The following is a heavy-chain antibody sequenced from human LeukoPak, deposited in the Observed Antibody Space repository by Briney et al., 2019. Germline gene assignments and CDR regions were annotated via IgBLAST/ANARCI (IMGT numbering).Heavy chain of an antibody. CDR1: GFTFSSYW. CDR3: ARPGYSGYTDAFDI. D-gene: IGHD5-12*01. CDR2: INSDGSST. V-gene: IGHV3-74*01. Sequence: PGGSLRLSCAASGFTFSSYWMHWVRHAPGKGLVWVSRINSDGSSTSYADSVKGRFTISRDNAKNTLYLQMNSLRAEDTAVYYCARPGYSGYTDAFDIWGQGTMVTVSS. J-gene: IGHJ3*02.